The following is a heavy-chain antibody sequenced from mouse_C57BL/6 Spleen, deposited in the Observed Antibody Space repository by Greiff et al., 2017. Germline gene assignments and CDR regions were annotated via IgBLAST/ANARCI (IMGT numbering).Heavy chain of an antibody. CDR2: IDPANGYT. J-gene: IGHJ1*03. Sequence: VQLQQSGAELVRPGASVKLSCTASGFTFTDYYMHWVKQRPEQGLEWIGWIDPANGYTEYASKFPGKATITADTSSNTAYLQLSSLTSDDTSVYYCSPINSNYESGYFDVWGTGTTVTVSS. CDR1: GFTFTDYY. D-gene: IGHD2-5*01. CDR3: SPINSNYESGYFDV. V-gene: IGHV14-4*01.